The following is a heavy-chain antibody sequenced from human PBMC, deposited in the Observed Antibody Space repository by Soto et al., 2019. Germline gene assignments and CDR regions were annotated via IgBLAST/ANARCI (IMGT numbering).Heavy chain of an antibody. D-gene: IGHD2-15*01. Sequence: EVQLVESGGGLVKPGWSLRLSCAASGFSVSSKYMSWVRQAPGKGLEWVSLIQSGGSTYYAGSVKGRFTISRDNSENTLFLQMNRRRVEDTAVYYCTCDDVHCHGGRCYGVPMDVWGTGTMVTVSA. J-gene: IGHJ6*04. CDR3: TCDDVHCHGGRCYGVPMDV. V-gene: IGHV3-66*01. CDR2: IQSGGST. CDR1: GFSVSSKY.